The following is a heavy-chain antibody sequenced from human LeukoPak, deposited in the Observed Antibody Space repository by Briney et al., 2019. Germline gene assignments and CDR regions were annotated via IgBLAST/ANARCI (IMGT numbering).Heavy chain of an antibody. V-gene: IGHV3-30*04. Sequence: GGSLRLSCAASGFTFSTYTMHWVRQAPGKGLEWVALISYDARNKYYTDSVKGRFTISRDNSKNTLHLQMNSLRAEDTAVYYCARLEWSYCSGGSCYFDYWGQGTLVTVSS. CDR2: ISYDARNK. D-gene: IGHD2-15*01. J-gene: IGHJ4*02. CDR3: ARLEWSYCSGGSCYFDY. CDR1: GFTFSTYT.